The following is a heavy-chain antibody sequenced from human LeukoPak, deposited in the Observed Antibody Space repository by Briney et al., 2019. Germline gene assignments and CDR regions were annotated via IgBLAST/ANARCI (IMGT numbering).Heavy chain of an antibody. CDR1: GFTFSNYA. J-gene: IGHJ4*02. CDR2: VSFHGTDK. Sequence: GGYLRLSCAASGFTFSNYAMHWVPQAPGKGLDWVAVVSFHGTDKFYADSVKGRFTISRDNSKNTLYLQMNSLIPEDTAVYYCARAVPSRQAIDYWGQGTLVTVSS. CDR3: ARAVPSRQAIDY. V-gene: IGHV3-30*04.